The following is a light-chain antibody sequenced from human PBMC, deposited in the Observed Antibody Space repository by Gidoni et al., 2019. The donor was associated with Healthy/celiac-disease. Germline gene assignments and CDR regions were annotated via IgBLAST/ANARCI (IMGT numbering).Light chain of an antibody. V-gene: IGKV3D-11*02. CDR1: QSVSSY. CDR2: DAS. CDR3: QQRSNWLYT. J-gene: IGKJ2*01. Sequence: EIVLTQSPATLSLSPRERATLSCRASQSVSSYLAWYQQKPGQAPRLLIYDASNRATGIPARFSGSGPGTDFTLTISSLEPEDFAVYYCQQRSNWLYTFXQXTKLEIK.